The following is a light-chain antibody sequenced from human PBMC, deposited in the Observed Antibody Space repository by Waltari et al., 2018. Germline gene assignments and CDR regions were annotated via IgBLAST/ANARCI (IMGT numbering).Light chain of an antibody. J-gene: IGKJ5*01. CDR3: QQRSNWPPIT. Sequence: EIVLTQSPATLSLSPGERATISCRASQSVSSYLAWYQQKPGQAPRLVIYDVSNRATGIPARFSGSGSGTDFTLTISSLEPEDFAVYYCQQRSNWPPITFGQGTRLEIK. CDR2: DVS. V-gene: IGKV3-11*01. CDR1: QSVSSY.